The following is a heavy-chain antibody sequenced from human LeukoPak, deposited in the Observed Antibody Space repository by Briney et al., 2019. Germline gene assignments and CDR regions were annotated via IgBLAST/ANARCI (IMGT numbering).Heavy chain of an antibody. CDR1: GYTFTTYG. CDR3: ARAVYGVSQGYYFDY. V-gene: IGHV1-18*01. J-gene: IGHJ4*02. Sequence: ASVKVSCKASGYTFTTYGISWVRQAPGQGLEWMGWISVYNGNTNYVQKLQGRVTMTTDTSTSTAYMELRSLRSDDTAVYYCARAVYGVSQGYYFDYWGQGTLVTVSS. CDR2: ISVYNGNT. D-gene: IGHD4/OR15-4a*01.